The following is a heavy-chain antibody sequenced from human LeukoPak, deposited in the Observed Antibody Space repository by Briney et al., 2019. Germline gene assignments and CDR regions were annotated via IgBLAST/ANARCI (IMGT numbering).Heavy chain of an antibody. CDR1: GFTFSSYA. D-gene: IGHD6-19*01. V-gene: IGHV3-23*01. CDR3: AKEWQWLVLLNFDY. CDR2: ISGSGST. J-gene: IGHJ4*02. Sequence: PGGSLRLSCAASGFTFSSYAMSWVRQAPGKGLEWVSAISGSGSTYYADSVKGRFTISRDNSKNTLYLQMNSLRAEDTAVYYCAKEWQWLVLLNFDYWGQGTLVTVSS.